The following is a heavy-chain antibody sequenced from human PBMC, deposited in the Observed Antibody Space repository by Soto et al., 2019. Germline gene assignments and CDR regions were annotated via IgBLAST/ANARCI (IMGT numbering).Heavy chain of an antibody. CDR2: IYPGDSDT. CDR1: GYSFTSYW. Sequence: GESLKSSCKGSGYSFTSYWIGCVRQMPGKGLEWMVIIYPGDSDTRYSQSFQGQVTISADKSISTSYLQWSSPKASDTAMYYCARRYCSSTICHFGYWGQGTMVTVSS. V-gene: IGHV5-51*01. J-gene: IGHJ4*02. CDR3: ARRYCSSTICHFGY. D-gene: IGHD2-2*01.